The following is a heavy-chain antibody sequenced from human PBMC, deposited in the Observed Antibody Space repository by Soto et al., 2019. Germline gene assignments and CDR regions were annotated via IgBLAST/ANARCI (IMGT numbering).Heavy chain of an antibody. J-gene: IGHJ4*02. D-gene: IGHD3-22*01. CDR2: VSYDGDNE. CDR3: AKSRAGYYDSSGYPFPCDY. V-gene: IGHV3-30-3*02. CDR1: GFTFSNYA. Sequence: PGGSLRLSCGASGFTFSNYAVHWVRQAPGKGLEWVAIVSYDGDNEYYADSVKGRFTISRDNSKNTLYLQMNSLRAEDTAVYYCAKSRAGYYDSSGYPFPCDYWGQGTLVTVSS.